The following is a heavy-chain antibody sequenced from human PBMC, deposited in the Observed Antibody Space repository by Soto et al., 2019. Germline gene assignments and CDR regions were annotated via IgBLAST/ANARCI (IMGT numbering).Heavy chain of an antibody. CDR1: GGTFSSYA. V-gene: IGHV1-69*13. J-gene: IGHJ4*02. CDR2: IIPIFGTA. D-gene: IGHD5-18*01. Sequence: SVKVSCKASGGTFSSYAISWVRQAPGQGLEWMGGIIPIFGTANYAQKFQGRVTITADESTSTAYMELSSLRSEDTAVYYCARDLYRYGPSYFDYWGQGTLVTVSS. CDR3: ARDLYRYGPSYFDY.